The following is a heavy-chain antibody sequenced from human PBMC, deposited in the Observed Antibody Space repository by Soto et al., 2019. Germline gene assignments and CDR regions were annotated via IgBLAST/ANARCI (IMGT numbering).Heavy chain of an antibody. CDR3: AKGGFYGDYVPYYFDY. CDR2: ISWNSGSI. Sequence: GGSLRLSCAASGFTFDDYAMHWVRQAPGKGLEWVSGISWNSGSIGYADSVKGRFTISRDNAKNSLYLQMNSLRAEDTALYYCAKGGFYGDYVPYYFDYWGQGTLVTVSS. V-gene: IGHV3-9*01. D-gene: IGHD4-17*01. CDR1: GFTFDDYA. J-gene: IGHJ4*02.